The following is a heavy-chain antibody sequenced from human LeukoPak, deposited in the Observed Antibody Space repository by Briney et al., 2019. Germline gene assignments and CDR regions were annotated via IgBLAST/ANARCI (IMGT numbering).Heavy chain of an antibody. V-gene: IGHV3-23*01. CDR3: AKDLYCSSTSCPNWFDP. CDR1: GFTFSSYA. Sequence: PGGSLRLSCAASGFTFSSYAMSWVRQAPGKGLEWVSAISGSGGSTYYADSVKGRFTISRDNSKNTLYLQMNSLRAEDTAVYYCAKDLYCSSTSCPNWFDPWGQGTLVTVSS. J-gene: IGHJ5*02. CDR2: ISGSGGST. D-gene: IGHD2-2*01.